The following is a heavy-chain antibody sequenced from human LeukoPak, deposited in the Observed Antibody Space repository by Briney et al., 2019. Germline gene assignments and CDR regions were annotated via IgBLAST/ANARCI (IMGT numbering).Heavy chain of an antibody. V-gene: IGHV3-30-3*01. CDR2: ISYDGSND. CDR3: ARDISYGFWGPDY. CDR1: GFTFRSYA. Sequence: PGGSLRLSCAASGFTFRSYAMYWVRQAPGKGLEWVTIISYDGSNDYYADSVKGRFIVSRDNSKNTLYLQMNSLRAEDTAVYHCARDISYGFWGPDYWGQGTLVTVSS. J-gene: IGHJ4*02. D-gene: IGHD3/OR15-3a*01.